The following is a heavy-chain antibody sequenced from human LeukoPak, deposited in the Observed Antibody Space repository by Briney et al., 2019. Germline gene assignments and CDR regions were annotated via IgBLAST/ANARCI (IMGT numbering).Heavy chain of an antibody. Sequence: ASVKVSCKASGYTFTSNYMHWVRHAPGQGLEWMGIINPNGGSTSYAQKFQGRVTMTRDTSTSTVYMELSSLRSEDTAVYYCARDGNDGFDYWGQGTLVTVSS. CDR3: ARDGNDGFDY. CDR1: GYTFTSNY. D-gene: IGHD1-1*01. CDR2: INPNGGST. V-gene: IGHV1-46*01. J-gene: IGHJ4*02.